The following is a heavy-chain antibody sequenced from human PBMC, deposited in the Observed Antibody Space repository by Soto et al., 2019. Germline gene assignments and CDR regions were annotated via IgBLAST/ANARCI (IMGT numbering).Heavy chain of an antibody. CDR1: GFTFGDYA. CDR2: IRSKAYGGTT. J-gene: IGHJ4*02. V-gene: IGHV3-49*03. Sequence: PGGSLRLSCTASGFTFGDYAMSWFRQAPGKGLEWVGFIRSKAYGGTTEYAASVKGRFTISRDDSKSIAYLQMNSLKTEDTAVYYCTRVRSLDYYDSSGYSDYFDYWGQGTLVTVSS. D-gene: IGHD3-22*01. CDR3: TRVRSLDYYDSSGYSDYFDY.